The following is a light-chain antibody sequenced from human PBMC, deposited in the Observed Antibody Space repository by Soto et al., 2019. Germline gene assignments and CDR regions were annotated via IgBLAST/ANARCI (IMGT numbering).Light chain of an antibody. J-gene: IGKJ1*01. Sequence: DIQMTQSPSTLSASVGDRVTITCRASQSISGSLAWYQQKPGKAPKLLIYEASNLKSGVPSRFSGSGSGTEYTLTISSMQPDDSASYYCQQYNGFWTVGPGPRVEIK. CDR3: QQYNGFWT. CDR2: EAS. V-gene: IGKV1-5*03. CDR1: QSISGS.